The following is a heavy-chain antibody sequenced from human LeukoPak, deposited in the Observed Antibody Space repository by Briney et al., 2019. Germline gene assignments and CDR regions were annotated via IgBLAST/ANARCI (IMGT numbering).Heavy chain of an antibody. CDR1: GYSISSGYY. CDR2: IYHSGST. V-gene: IGHV4-38-2*02. D-gene: IGHD3-22*01. Sequence: SETLSLTCTVSGYSISSGYYWGWIRQPPGKGLEWIGSIYHSGSTYYNPSLKSRVTISVDTSKNQFSLKLSSVTAADTAVYYCARSYDSSGSGFDYWGQGTLVTVSS. CDR3: ARSYDSSGSGFDY. J-gene: IGHJ4*02.